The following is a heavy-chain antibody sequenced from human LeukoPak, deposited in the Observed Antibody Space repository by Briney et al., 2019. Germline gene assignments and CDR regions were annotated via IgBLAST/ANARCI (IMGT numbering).Heavy chain of an antibody. CDR3: ARRSDAFDF. CDR2: IYYRGTT. Sequence: SETLSLTCTVSGGSISSYYWSWIRQPPGRGLEWIGYIYYRGTTNYNPSLKSRVTISLDTSKNQFSLKLSSVTAADTAVYYCARRSDAFDFWGQGTMVTVSS. V-gene: IGHV4-59*08. J-gene: IGHJ3*01. CDR1: GGSISSYY.